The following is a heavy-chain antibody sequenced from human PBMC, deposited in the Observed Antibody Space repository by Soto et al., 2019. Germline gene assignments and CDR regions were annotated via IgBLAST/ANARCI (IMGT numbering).Heavy chain of an antibody. Sequence: QVQLVQSGAEVKKPGSSVKVSCKAPVGTFSSYAISWVRQAPGQGLEWMGGIIPIFGTANYAQKFQGRVTMTTDESTSTTDMELSSLRSEDTAVYYCARVPMVRGAQDYYYYYGMDVWGQGTTVTVSS. V-gene: IGHV1-69*05. CDR3: ARVPMVRGAQDYYYYYGMDV. D-gene: IGHD3-10*01. CDR1: VGTFSSYA. J-gene: IGHJ6*02. CDR2: IIPIFGTA.